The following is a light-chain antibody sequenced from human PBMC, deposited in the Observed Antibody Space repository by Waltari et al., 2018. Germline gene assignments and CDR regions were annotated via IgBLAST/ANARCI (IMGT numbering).Light chain of an antibody. CDR3: QQYNNWPPLT. CDR2: KAS. J-gene: IGKJ4*01. Sequence: EIVMTQSPATLSVSPGERATLSCRASQSISRNLAWYQQKPGQAPRLLIYKASTRATAIPARFSGSGSGTDFTLTIISLQSEDFALYYCQQYNNWPPLTFGGGTKVEIK. CDR1: QSISRN. V-gene: IGKV3-15*01.